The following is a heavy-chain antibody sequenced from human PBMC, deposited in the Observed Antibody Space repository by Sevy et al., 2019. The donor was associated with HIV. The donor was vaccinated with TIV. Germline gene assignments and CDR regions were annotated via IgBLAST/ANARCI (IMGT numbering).Heavy chain of an antibody. V-gene: IGHV2-5*01. Sequence: SGPTLVNPTQTLALTCAFSGFSLSGTGVGVAWIRQPPGKALEWLAIIYGNDYKRYNPCLKNRLTITKDTSKNQVVLMVANVDPVDTATYYCTHLVWNNADFWGQGTLVTVSS. CDR2: IYGNDYK. J-gene: IGHJ4*02. D-gene: IGHD1-1*01. CDR3: THLVWNNADF. CDR1: GFSLSGTGVG.